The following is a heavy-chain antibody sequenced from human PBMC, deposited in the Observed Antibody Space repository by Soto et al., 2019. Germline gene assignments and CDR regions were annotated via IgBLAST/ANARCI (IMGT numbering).Heavy chain of an antibody. CDR1: GFTVSSKY. D-gene: IGHD2-15*01. V-gene: IGHV3-66*01. CDR3: TRVDVHCSGGTCYGLPMDV. Sequence: EVQLVESGGGLVQPGGSLRLSCAASGFTVSSKYMSWVRQAPGKALEWVSLINSGGSISYADSVKGRFTISRGNSENTLYLQISTLGVEDTAVYYCTRVDVHCSGGTCYGLPMDVWGKGTTVTVSS. J-gene: IGHJ6*03. CDR2: INSGGSI.